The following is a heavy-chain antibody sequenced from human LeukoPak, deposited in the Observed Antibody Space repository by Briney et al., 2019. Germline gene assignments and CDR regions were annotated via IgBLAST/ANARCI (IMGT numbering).Heavy chain of an antibody. D-gene: IGHD3-22*01. V-gene: IGHV1-18*01. J-gene: IGHJ4*02. Sequence: GASVKVSCKASGYTFTSYGISWVRQAPGQGLEWMGWISAYNGNTNYAQKLQGRVTMTTHTSTSTAYMELRSLRSDDTAVYYCARRFDYDSSGYAPDFDYWGQGTLVTVSS. CDR3: ARRFDYDSSGYAPDFDY. CDR1: GYTFTSYG. CDR2: ISAYNGNT.